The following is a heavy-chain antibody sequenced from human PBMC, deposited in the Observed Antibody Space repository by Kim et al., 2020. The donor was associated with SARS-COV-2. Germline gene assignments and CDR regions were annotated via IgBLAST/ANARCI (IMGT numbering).Heavy chain of an antibody. V-gene: IGHV3-74*01. J-gene: IGHJ6*03. CDR3: ARDSYFFGVVNGYYYYMDV. Sequence: GGSLRLSCSASGFPFSNYWMRWVRQVPGKGLVWVSGINTDGTTTNYADSVKGRFTISRDNAKNTVYLQMNSLRAEDTAVYYCARDSYFFGVVNGYYYYMDVWGKGTTGIVSS. CDR1: GFPFSNYW. CDR2: INTDGTTT. D-gene: IGHD3-3*01.